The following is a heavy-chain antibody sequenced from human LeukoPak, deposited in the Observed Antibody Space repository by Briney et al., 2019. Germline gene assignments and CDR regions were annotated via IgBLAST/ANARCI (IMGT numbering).Heavy chain of an antibody. CDR3: AREQSGTRGWYTVDY. Sequence: GGSLRLSCVASGLSFSAYAITWVRQAPGKAMEWVSAIRGNSERTYYADSVRGRFTISRDNSKDTSYLQISSLRVEDTAVYYCAREQSGTRGWYTVDYWGQGTLVAVSS. J-gene: IGHJ4*02. CDR2: IRGNSERT. V-gene: IGHV3-23*01. D-gene: IGHD6-19*01. CDR1: GLSFSAYA.